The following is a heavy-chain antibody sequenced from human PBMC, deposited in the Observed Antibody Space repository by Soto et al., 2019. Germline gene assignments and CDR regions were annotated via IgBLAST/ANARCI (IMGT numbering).Heavy chain of an antibody. Sequence: QVQLVESGGGVVQPGRSLRLSCAASGFTFSSYAMHCVRQAPGKGLEWVAGISYDGSNKYYADSVKGRFSISRDNSKNPLYLQMNSLRDEDTAVYYCARDLNYWGQGTLVTVSS. CDR3: ARDLNY. J-gene: IGHJ4*02. CDR2: ISYDGSNK. V-gene: IGHV3-30-3*01. CDR1: GFTFSSYA.